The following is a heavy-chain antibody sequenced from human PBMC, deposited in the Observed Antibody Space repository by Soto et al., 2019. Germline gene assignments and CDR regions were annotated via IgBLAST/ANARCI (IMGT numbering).Heavy chain of an antibody. V-gene: IGHV4-34*01. CDR2: INHSGST. Sequence: PSETLSLTCAVYGGSFSGYYWSWIRQPPGKGLEWIGEINHSGSTNYNPSLKSRVTISVDTSKNQFSLKLSSVTAADTAVYYCARIPHSTTSYYDHSYGMDVWGQGTTVTVSS. CDR1: GGSFSGYY. J-gene: IGHJ6*02. D-gene: IGHD6-13*01. CDR3: ARIPHSTTSYYDHSYGMDV.